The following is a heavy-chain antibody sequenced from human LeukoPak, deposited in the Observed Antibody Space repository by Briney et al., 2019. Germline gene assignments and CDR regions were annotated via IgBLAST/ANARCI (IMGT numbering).Heavy chain of an antibody. CDR2: IYSGGST. CDR1: GFTVSSNY. D-gene: IGHD6-19*01. V-gene: IGHV3-53*01. Sequence: GGSLRLSCAASGFTVSSNYMSWVRQAPGKGLEWVSVIYSGGSTYYADSVKGRFTISRDNSKNTLYLQMNSLRAEDTAVYYCAKTLGWPSSWFDPWGQGTLVTVSS. J-gene: IGHJ5*02. CDR3: AKTLGWPSSWFDP.